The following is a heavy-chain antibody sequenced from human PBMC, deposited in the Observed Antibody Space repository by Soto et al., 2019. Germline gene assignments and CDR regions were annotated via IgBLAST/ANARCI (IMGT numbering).Heavy chain of an antibody. CDR2: ISVNCGDT. Sequence: VQLLESGGGLVQPGGSVRLSCAACGFPCSVYSMSWWRKATGMRLGWVSGISVNCGDTTYADSVRGRFTISRAKSKDTLYLQMNILRADDTTVYNCQKETRSSGWFVCSYWGQGTLVTVS. V-gene: IGHV3-23*01. D-gene: IGHD6-19*01. CDR3: QKETRSSGWFVCSY. J-gene: IGHJ4*02. CDR1: GFPCSVYS.